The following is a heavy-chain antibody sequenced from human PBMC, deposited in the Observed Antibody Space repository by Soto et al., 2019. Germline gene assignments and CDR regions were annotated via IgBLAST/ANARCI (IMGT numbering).Heavy chain of an antibody. J-gene: IGHJ4*02. Sequence: VQLLESGGGLVQPGGSLRLSCAASGFTFTTYPMSWVPQAPGRGLEGVSAVSAGTISTYYADSVKGRFTISRDNSKNVLYLQMNSLRGDDMAIYYCARGANGDYDYWGQGTLVTVSS. V-gene: IGHV3-23*01. CDR1: GFTFTTYP. CDR2: VSAGTIST. D-gene: IGHD4-17*01. CDR3: ARGANGDYDY.